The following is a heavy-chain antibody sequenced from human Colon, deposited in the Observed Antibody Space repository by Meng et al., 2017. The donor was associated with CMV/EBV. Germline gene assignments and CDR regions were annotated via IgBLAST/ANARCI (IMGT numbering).Heavy chain of an antibody. CDR1: GFTFEGYA. D-gene: IGHD1-26*01. Sequence: SLKISCVVAGFTFEGYAMNWVRQAPGKGLEWVASISWNGATINYVDSVKGRFTISRDNARNSLYLQMDSLRPDDAALYYCSRGASGSFPYYFDYLGLGTLVTVSS. CDR2: ISWNGATI. J-gene: IGHJ4*02. V-gene: IGHV3-9*01. CDR3: SRGASGSFPYYFDY.